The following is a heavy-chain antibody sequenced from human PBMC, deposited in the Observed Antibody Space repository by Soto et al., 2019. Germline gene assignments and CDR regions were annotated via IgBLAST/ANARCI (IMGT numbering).Heavy chain of an antibody. Sequence: EVQLLESGGGLVQPGGSLRLSCAASGFTVSSNYMSWVRQAPGKGLEWVSVIYSGGSTYYADSVKGRFTISRDNSKNTLYLQMNSLRAEDTAVYYCARDSAPSVYYYDSSGYPSDYWGQGTLVTVSS. D-gene: IGHD3-22*01. CDR3: ARDSAPSVYYYDSSGYPSDY. J-gene: IGHJ4*02. V-gene: IGHV3-53*01. CDR2: IYSGGST. CDR1: GFTVSSNY.